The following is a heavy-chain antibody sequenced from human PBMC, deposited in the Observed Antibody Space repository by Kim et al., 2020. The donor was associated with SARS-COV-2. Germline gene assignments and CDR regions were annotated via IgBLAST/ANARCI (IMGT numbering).Heavy chain of an antibody. J-gene: IGHJ4*02. Sequence: GGSLRLSCVASGFRFSAYAMNWVRQAPGEGLEWISGITGGSFSTYYADSVQGRFSISRDDSKNTLFLQMNSLRAEDTAVYYCARMSVISGGFLDYWGQGALVTVSS. CDR2: ITGGSFST. CDR1: GFRFSAYA. CDR3: ARMSVISGGFLDY. V-gene: IGHV3-23*01. D-gene: IGHD3-10*01.